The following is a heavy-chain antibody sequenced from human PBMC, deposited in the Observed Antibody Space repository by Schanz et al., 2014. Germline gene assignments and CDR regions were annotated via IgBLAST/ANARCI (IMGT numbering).Heavy chain of an antibody. CDR1: GFSLNTYG. V-gene: IGHV3-33*01. CDR2: IWNNGVTK. CDR3: ARPRFDYGEVDY. D-gene: IGHD4-17*01. J-gene: IGHJ4*02. Sequence: QAQLMASGGGVVQPGTSLILSCSVSGFSLNTYGIHWFRQPAGKGLEWVAVIWNNGVTKYYADSVKGRFTISRDNSKNTLYLQMNTLRAEDTAVYYCARPRFDYGEVDYWGQGALVTVSS.